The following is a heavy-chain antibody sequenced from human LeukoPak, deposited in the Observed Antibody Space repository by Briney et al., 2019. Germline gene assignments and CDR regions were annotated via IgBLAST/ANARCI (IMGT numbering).Heavy chain of an antibody. J-gene: IGHJ4*02. CDR3: AKDRNDILTGDFDY. V-gene: IGHV3-23*01. CDR2: ISGSGGST. Sequence: SCKASGGTFSSYAMSWVRQAPGKGLEWVSAISGSGGSTYYADSVKGRFTISRDNSKNTLYLQMNSLRAEDTAVYYCAKDRNDILTGDFDYWGQGTLVTVSS. CDR1: GGTFSSYA. D-gene: IGHD3-9*01.